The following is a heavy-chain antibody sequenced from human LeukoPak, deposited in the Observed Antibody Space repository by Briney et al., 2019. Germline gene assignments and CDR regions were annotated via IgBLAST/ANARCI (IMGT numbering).Heavy chain of an antibody. CDR3: AKVRQSYYYYMDV. J-gene: IGHJ6*03. Sequence: PSETLSLTCAVYGGSFSGYYWGWIRQPPGKGLEWIGSIYHSGSTYYNPSLKSRVTISVDTSKNQFSLNLNSVTAADTAVYYCAKVRQSYYYYMDVWGKGTTVTIPS. CDR1: GGSFSGYY. V-gene: IGHV4-38-2*01. CDR2: IYHSGST.